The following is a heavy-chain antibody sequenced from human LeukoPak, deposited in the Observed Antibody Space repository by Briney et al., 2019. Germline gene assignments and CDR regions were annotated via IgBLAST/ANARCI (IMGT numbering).Heavy chain of an antibody. CDR2: MNPNSGNT. CDR1: GYTFPSYD. V-gene: IGHV1-8*01. Sequence: ASVEVSCKTSGYTFPSYDINWVRQATGQGLEWMGWMNPNSGNTGYAQKIQGRVTITRNTSITTAYMELSSLRSEDTAVYYCARGPKWSGSYYYFDYWGQGTLVTVSS. D-gene: IGHD1-26*01. J-gene: IGHJ4*02. CDR3: ARGPKWSGSYYYFDY.